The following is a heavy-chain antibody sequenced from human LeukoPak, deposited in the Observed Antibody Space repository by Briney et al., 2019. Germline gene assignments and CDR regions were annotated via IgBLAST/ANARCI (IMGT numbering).Heavy chain of an antibody. CDR2: IIPIFGTA. Sequence: SVKVSCKASGGTFSSYAISWVRQAPGQGLEWVGGIIPIFGTANYAQKFQGRVTITADESTSTAYMELSSLRSEDTAVYYCARCDYDYVWGSYRPSKHDAFDIWGQGTMVTVSS. CDR3: ARCDYDYVWGSYRPSKHDAFDI. V-gene: IGHV1-69*01. CDR1: GGTFSSYA. D-gene: IGHD3-16*02. J-gene: IGHJ3*02.